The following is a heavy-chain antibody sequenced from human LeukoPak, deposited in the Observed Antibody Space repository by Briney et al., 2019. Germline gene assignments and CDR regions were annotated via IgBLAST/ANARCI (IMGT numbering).Heavy chain of an antibody. CDR3: AKASRFGYSYGPREYFYYMDV. V-gene: IGHV3-23*01. J-gene: IGHJ6*03. Sequence: PGGSLTLSCAASGFTFSSYGMSWVRPAPGKGLEWVSAISGSGGSTYYADSVKGPFTISRDNSKNTLYLQMNSLRAEDTAVYYCAKASRFGYSYGPREYFYYMDVWGKGTTVTISS. CDR1: GFTFSSYG. CDR2: ISGSGGST. D-gene: IGHD5-18*01.